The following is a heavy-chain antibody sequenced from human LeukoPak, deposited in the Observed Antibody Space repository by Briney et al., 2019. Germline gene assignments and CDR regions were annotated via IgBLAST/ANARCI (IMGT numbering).Heavy chain of an antibody. V-gene: IGHV4-59*01. CDR1: GGSITSYY. D-gene: IGHD6-13*01. J-gene: IGHJ4*02. CDR2: IFYTGTT. Sequence: SETLSLTCAVSGGSITSYYWSWIRQSPGKGLEWIGSIFYTGTTNYNPSLRSRVTISVDTSKNQFSLKLRSVATEDTAAYFCARARWSPYYFDNWGQGTLVTVSS. CDR3: ARARWSPYYFDN.